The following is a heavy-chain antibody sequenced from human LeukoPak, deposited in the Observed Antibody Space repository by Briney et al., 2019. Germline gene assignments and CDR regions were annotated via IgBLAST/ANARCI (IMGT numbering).Heavy chain of an antibody. CDR2: LYPGDSET. Sequence: GESLKISCKGSGYSFSSYWIGWVRQMSGKGLELMGILYPGDSETRYSPSFQGQVTISADKSISTAYLQWSSLKASDTATYYCARRGSSGWFFDYWGQGTLVTVSS. CDR1: GYSFSSYW. V-gene: IGHV5-51*01. CDR3: ARRGSSGWFFDY. J-gene: IGHJ4*02. D-gene: IGHD6-19*01.